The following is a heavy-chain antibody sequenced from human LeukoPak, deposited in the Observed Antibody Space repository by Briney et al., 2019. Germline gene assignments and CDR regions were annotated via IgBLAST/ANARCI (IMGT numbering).Heavy chain of an antibody. J-gene: IGHJ4*02. CDR3: TTVTHFYL. CDR2: IKNGGAT. CDR1: GFSFSGAW. Sequence: KPGGSLRLSCATSGFSFSGAWLSWVRQAPGKGLEWVGRIKNGGATDHAAPVQGGFTISRDDSKATLYLQMNSLKTEDTAIYYCTTVTHFYLGGQGTLVTVSA. D-gene: IGHD2-15*01. V-gene: IGHV3-15*01.